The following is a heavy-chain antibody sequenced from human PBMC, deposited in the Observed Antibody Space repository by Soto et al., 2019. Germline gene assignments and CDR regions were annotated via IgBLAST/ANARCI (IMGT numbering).Heavy chain of an antibody. V-gene: IGHV4-4*02. Sequence: QVQLQESGPGLVKPSGTLSLTCAVSGGSISSSNWWSWVRQPPGKGLEWIGEIYHSGSTNYNPSLNSRVNISVDKSKNQFSLKLSSVTAADTAVYYCARARLYRPTFYDHRRSFDPWGQGTLVTVSS. CDR2: IYHSGST. D-gene: IGHD3-16*01. CDR3: ARARLYRPTFYDHRRSFDP. J-gene: IGHJ5*02. CDR1: GGSISSSNW.